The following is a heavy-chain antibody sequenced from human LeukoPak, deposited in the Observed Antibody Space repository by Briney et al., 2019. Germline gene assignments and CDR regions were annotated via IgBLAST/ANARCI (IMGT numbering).Heavy chain of an antibody. J-gene: IGHJ4*02. CDR3: ARSLSVVTPEYYFDY. V-gene: IGHV4-31*03. CDR2: IYYSGST. Sequence: SETLSLTCTVPGGSISSGGYYWSWIRQHPGKGLEWIGYIYYSGSTYYNPSLKSRVTISVDTSKNQFSLKLSSVTAADTAVYYCARSLSVVTPEYYFDYWGQGTLVTVSS. D-gene: IGHD4-23*01. CDR1: GGSISSGGYY.